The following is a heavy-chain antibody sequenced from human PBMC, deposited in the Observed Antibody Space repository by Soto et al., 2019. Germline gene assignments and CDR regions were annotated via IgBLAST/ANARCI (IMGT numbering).Heavy chain of an antibody. V-gene: IGHV4-31*03. Sequence: QVQLQESGPGLVKPSQALSLTCTVAGGSISSGGYYWSWIRQHPGKVLEWIGYIDYSGRTYYNPSLKSRVTTSVDTSKNQFSLKLSYVTAADTAVYYCARAIRWLDYWGQGTLVTVSS. CDR1: GGSISSGGYY. CDR3: ARAIRWLDY. CDR2: IDYSGRT. J-gene: IGHJ4*02. D-gene: IGHD4-17*01.